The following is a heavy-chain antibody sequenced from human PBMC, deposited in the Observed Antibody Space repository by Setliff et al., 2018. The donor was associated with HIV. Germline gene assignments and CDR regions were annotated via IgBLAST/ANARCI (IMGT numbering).Heavy chain of an antibody. CDR1: GDSINTHY. D-gene: IGHD1-26*01. CDR3: ARSTVGAGTSFP. Sequence: SETLSLTCTVSGDSINTHYWSWIRQAPGKGLEWIGCISHSGNTNFNPSLNSRVTISVDTSKNQFSLRLTSVTAADTAIYYCARSTVGAGTSFPWGRGILVTVSS. J-gene: IGHJ5*02. V-gene: IGHV4-59*11. CDR2: ISHSGNT.